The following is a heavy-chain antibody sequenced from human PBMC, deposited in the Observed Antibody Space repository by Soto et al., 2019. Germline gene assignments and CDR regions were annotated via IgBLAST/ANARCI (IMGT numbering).Heavy chain of an antibody. CDR2: VDYSGST. Sequence: SETLSLTCLVSGGSIGTYYWSWIRQPPGKGLEWIGYVDYSGSTNYNPSLKSRVIISVDTSKNQFSLKLISVTAADTAVYYCARHLFGSPFDHWGQGSLVTVSS. D-gene: IGHD3-10*01. V-gene: IGHV4-59*08. CDR1: GGSIGTYY. CDR3: ARHLFGSPFDH. J-gene: IGHJ4*02.